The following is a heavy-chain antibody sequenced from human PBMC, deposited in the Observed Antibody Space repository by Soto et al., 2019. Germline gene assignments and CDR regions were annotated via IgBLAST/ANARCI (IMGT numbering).Heavy chain of an antibody. CDR3: ASDSDCDVGHCPMGGFDM. Sequence: PGESLKTPCKGSGYGFSIHWVAWLRQMPGKGLEWVGIIYLGNSNTMYSPSFQGQVTISAATALSTSYLQWDTLKPSDTAIYFFASDSDCDVGHCPMGGFDMWGQGTMVTVSS. D-gene: IGHD2-21*02. CDR1: GYGFSIHW. CDR2: IYLGNSNT. J-gene: IGHJ3*02. V-gene: IGHV5-51*01.